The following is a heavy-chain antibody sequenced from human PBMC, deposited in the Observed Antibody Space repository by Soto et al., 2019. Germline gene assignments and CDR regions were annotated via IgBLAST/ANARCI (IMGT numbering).Heavy chain of an antibody. CDR2: ISGSGGST. CDR1: GFTFSSYA. J-gene: IGHJ6*03. D-gene: IGHD2-2*01. V-gene: IGHV3-23*01. CDR3: AKFPACSSTSCYSRYYYYMDV. Sequence: GGSLRLSCAASGFTFSSYAMSWVRQAPGKGLEWVSAISGSGGSTYYADSVKGRFAFSRDNSKNTLYLQMNSLRAEGTAVYYCAKFPACSSTSCYSRYYYYMDVWGKGTTVTVSS.